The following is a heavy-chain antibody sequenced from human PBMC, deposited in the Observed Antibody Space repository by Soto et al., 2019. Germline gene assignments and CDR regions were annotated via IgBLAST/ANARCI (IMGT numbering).Heavy chain of an antibody. D-gene: IGHD6-19*01. V-gene: IGHV1-69*13. CDR3: ARTQQWLGYDY. J-gene: IGHJ4*02. CDR1: GGTFSSYA. Sequence: ASVKVSCKASGGTFSSYAISWVRQAPGQGLEWMGGIIPIFGTANYAQKFQGRVTIAADESTSTAYMELSSLRSEDTAVYYCARTQQWLGYDYWGQGTLVTVSS. CDR2: IIPIFGTA.